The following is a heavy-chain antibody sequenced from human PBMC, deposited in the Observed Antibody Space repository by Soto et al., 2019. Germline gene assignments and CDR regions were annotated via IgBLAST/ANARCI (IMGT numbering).Heavy chain of an antibody. D-gene: IGHD5-12*01. CDR3: ARGPRWLTEFDY. Sequence: GGSLRLSCAASGFTFSSYAMHWVRQAPGKGLEYVSAISSNGGSTYYANSVKGRFTISRDNSKNTLYLQMGSLGAEDMAVYYCARGPRWLTEFDYWGQGTLVTVSS. J-gene: IGHJ4*02. V-gene: IGHV3-64*01. CDR2: ISSNGGST. CDR1: GFTFSSYA.